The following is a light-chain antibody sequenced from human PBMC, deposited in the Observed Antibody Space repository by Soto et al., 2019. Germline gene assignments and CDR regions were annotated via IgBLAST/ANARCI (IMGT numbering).Light chain of an antibody. V-gene: IGKV2-28*01. Sequence: EIVMTQAPLTLPVTRGDPACVACGSSQRLLYTNTYNYLDWYVQKPGQSPQLLIYFGSNRAPGVPDRFSGSGSGTDFTLKINRVEAEDVGTYYCMQALQSLTIGQGTRREIK. CDR3: MQALQSLT. J-gene: IGKJ5*01. CDR1: QRLLYTNTYNY. CDR2: FGS.